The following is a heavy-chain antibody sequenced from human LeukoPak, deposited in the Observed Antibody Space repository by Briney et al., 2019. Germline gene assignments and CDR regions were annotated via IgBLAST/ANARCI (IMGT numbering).Heavy chain of an antibody. V-gene: IGHV3-33*01. J-gene: IGHJ4*02. CDR2: IWYDGSNK. CDR1: GFSFSNHG. D-gene: IGHD1-26*01. Sequence: GGSLRLSCAASGFSFSNHGIHWVRQAPGKGLEWVSLIWYDGSNKYYADSVKGRFTISRDDSKNTLYLQMNSLRAEDTAVYYCARHTSRFLDYWGQGTLVTVSS. CDR3: ARHTSRFLDY.